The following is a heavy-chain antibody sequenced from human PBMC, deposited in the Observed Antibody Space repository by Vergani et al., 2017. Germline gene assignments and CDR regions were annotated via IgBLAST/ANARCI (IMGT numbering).Heavy chain of an antibody. J-gene: IGHJ6*02. CDR1: GGSISSVSYY. CDR3: ARDPLYXTTWPFLLLDMDV. CDR2: FYTGGGT. Sequence: QVQLQESGPGLVRPSQTLALTCTVSGGSISSVSYYWSWFRQPAGKGLEWIGRFYTGGGTSYNPSLKSRVTISVDTSKNQFSLQLSSVTAADTAVYYCARDPLYXTTWPFLLLDMDVWGQGTTVTVSS. D-gene: IGHD6-13*01. V-gene: IGHV4-61*02.